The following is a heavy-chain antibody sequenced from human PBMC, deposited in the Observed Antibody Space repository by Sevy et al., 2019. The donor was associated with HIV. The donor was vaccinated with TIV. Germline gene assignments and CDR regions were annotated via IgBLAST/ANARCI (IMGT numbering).Heavy chain of an antibody. CDR3: STDDLISY. CDR2: MKSITDGGAA. CDR1: GFYFANAW. Sequence: GGSLRLSCTASGFYFANAWMNWVRQAPGKGLEWVGHMKSITDGGAADYAAPVKGRFTISRHDSKNTLYLHMNSLKAEDTAVYYCSTDDLISYWGRGTLVTVSS. V-gene: IGHV3-15*07. J-gene: IGHJ4*02.